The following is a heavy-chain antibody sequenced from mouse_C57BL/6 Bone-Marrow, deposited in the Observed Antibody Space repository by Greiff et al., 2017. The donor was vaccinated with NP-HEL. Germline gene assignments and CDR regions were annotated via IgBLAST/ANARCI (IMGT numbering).Heavy chain of an antibody. CDR3: ARHDDGYYGFAY. J-gene: IGHJ3*01. V-gene: IGHV5-12*01. CDR1: GFTFSDYY. D-gene: IGHD2-3*01. CDR2: ISNGGGST. Sequence: EVMLVESGGGLVQPGGSLKLSCAASGFTFSDYYMYWVRQTPEKRLEWVAYISNGGGSTYYPDTVKGRFTISRDNAKNPLYLQMSRLKSENTAMYYCARHDDGYYGFAYWGKGTLVTVAA.